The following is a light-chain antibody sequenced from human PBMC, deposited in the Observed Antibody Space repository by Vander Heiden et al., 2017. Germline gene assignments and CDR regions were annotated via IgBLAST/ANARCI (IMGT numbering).Light chain of an antibody. V-gene: IGLV3-1*01. J-gene: IGLJ3*02. CDR2: QRD. CDR1: KLGHRD. Sequence: SYELTQPPSVSVSPGQPASLTCSGDKLGHRDVCWYQQKPGQSPVLVIYQRDKRPSGIPERFSGSNSGNTATLTISGTQTMDEADYYCQVWDSSTAPFGGGTKLTVL. CDR3: QVWDSSTAP.